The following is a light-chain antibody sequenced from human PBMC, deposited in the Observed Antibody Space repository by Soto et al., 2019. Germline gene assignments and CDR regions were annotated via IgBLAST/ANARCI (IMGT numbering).Light chain of an antibody. CDR3: QQYGSSPPFT. CDR1: QRVSSSY. CDR2: GAS. V-gene: IGKV3-20*01. Sequence: EIVLTQSPGTLSLSPGERATLSCRASQRVSSSYLAWYQQKPGQAPRLLIYGASSRATGIPDRFSGSGSGTDFTLTISRLEPEDFAVYFCQQYGSSPPFTFGRGTKVEI. J-gene: IGKJ2*01.